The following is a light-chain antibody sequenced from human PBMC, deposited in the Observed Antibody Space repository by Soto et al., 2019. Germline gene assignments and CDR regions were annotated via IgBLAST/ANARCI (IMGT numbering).Light chain of an antibody. V-gene: IGKV3-11*01. J-gene: IGKJ5*01. CDR2: DAS. CDR1: QSVSSY. Sequence: IVLTHSPPTLSLSPGEIATLSCRASQSVSSYLAWYQQKPGQAPRLLIYDASNRATGIPARFSGSGSGTDFTLTISSLEPEDFAVYYCQQRTPITVGQGTRLAI. CDR3: QQRTPIT.